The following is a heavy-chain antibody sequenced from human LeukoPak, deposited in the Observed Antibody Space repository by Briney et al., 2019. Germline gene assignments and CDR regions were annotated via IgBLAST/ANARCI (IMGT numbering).Heavy chain of an antibody. D-gene: IGHD3-10*01. J-gene: IGHJ4*02. CDR2: INHSGST. CDR1: GGSFSGYY. CDR3: ARVLDYYGSGTRDFDY. V-gene: IGHV4-34*01. Sequence: SETLSLTCTVSGGSFSGYYWSWIRQPPGKGLGWIGEINHSGSTNYNPSLKSRVTMSVDTSKNQFSLKLNSVTAADTAVYYCARVLDYYGSGTRDFDYWGQGILVTVSS.